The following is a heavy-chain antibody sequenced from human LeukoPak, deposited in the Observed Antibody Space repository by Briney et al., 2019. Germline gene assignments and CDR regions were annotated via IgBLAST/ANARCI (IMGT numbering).Heavy chain of an antibody. CDR1: GFNFISYE. CDR3: ARDSKEVGATTGVSFLGAPVDY. D-gene: IGHD1-26*01. V-gene: IGHV3-48*03. CDR2: ISSSGTTI. Sequence: GGSLRLSCAASGFNFISYEMNWVRQAPGKGLEWVSYISSSGTTIYYADSVKGRFAISRDNAKNSLYLQMNSLRAEDTALYYCARDSKEVGATTGVSFLGAPVDYWGQGTLVTVSS. J-gene: IGHJ4*02.